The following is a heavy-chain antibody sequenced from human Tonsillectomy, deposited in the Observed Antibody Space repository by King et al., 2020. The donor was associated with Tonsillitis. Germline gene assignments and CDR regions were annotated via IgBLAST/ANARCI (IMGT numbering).Heavy chain of an antibody. J-gene: IGHJ6*02. CDR3: ARLCTGCGTLPYYYYGMDV. CDR1: GGSISSYY. V-gene: IGHV4-59*08. D-gene: IGHD1-7*01. CDR2: IYYSGST. Sequence: QLQESGPGLVKPSETLSLTCTVSGGSISSYYWSWIRQPPGKGLEWIGYIYYSGSTNYNPSLKSRVTITVDTSKNQFSLKLSSVTAADTAVYYCARLCTGCGTLPYYYYGMDVWGQGTTVTVSS.